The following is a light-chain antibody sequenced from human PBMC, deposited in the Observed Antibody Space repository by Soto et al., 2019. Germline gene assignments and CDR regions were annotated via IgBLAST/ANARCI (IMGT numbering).Light chain of an antibody. CDR1: SSDVGSYNI. CDR3: CSDAGSPTVVI. V-gene: IGLV2-23*02. CDR2: EVS. Sequence: QSVLTQPASVSGSPGQSITIPCTGASSDVGSYNIVSRYQQHPGKAPKLMIYEVSRRPSGISNRFSGSKSGNTASLTISGLQAEDVADYYCCSDAGSPTVVIFGGGTQLTLL. J-gene: IGLJ2*01.